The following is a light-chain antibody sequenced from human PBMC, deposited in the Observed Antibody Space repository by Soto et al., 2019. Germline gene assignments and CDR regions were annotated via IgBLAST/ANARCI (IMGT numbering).Light chain of an antibody. CDR2: GNN. J-gene: IGLJ1*01. Sequence: QSVLTQPPSASGTPGQRVTISCSGSSSNIGRNTVSWYQQVPGTAPKLLIYGNNQRPSGVPDRFSGSKSGTSASLAISGLQSEDEADYYCAAWDDSLNGYVFGTGTKVTVL. CDR1: SSNIGRNT. V-gene: IGLV1-44*01. CDR3: AAWDDSLNGYV.